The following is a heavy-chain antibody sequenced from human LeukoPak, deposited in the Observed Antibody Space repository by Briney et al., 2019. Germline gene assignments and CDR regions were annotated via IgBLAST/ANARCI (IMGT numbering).Heavy chain of an antibody. V-gene: IGHV3-7*01. D-gene: IGHD6-19*01. CDR1: GFTFSSYA. CDR3: ARDFFGWSSLGH. J-gene: IGHJ1*01. Sequence: GGSLRLSCAASGFTFSSYAMNWVRQAPGKGLEWVAHVQPDGSAKIYADSVKGRFTISRDNAEDSVYLQMNSLRVEDTAVYYCARDFFGWSSLGHWGQGTLVTVSS. CDR2: VQPDGSAK.